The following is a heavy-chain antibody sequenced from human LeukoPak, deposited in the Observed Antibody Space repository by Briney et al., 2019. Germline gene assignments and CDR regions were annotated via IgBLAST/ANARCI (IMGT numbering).Heavy chain of an antibody. CDR1: GFSFSGFW. CDR2: MKEDGTKT. Sequence: PGGSLRLSCAASGFSFSGFWMTWVRQAPGKGLEWVANMKEDGTKTYYVDSVKGRFTVSRDNAQNSLYLQMNSLTPEDTAVYFCARGEAFCDYWGQGALVTVSS. V-gene: IGHV3-7*05. CDR3: ARGEAFCDY. J-gene: IGHJ4*02.